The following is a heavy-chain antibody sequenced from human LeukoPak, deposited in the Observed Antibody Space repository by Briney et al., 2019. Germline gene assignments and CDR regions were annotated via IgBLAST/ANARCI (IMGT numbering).Heavy chain of an antibody. CDR1: GFTFSTYA. CDR2: IWSDGSNK. CDR3: ARRRYSVYDFDY. V-gene: IGHV3-33*08. J-gene: IGHJ4*02. D-gene: IGHD5/OR15-5a*01. Sequence: GRSLRLSCAASGFTFSTYAISWVRQAPGKGLEWGAVIWSDGSNKYYPDSVKGPFTISRANSKTTLNLQMNSLRAEDTAVYYCARRRYSVYDFDYWGQGTLVTVSS.